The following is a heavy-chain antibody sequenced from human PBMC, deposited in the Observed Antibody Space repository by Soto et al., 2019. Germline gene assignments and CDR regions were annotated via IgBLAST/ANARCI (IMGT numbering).Heavy chain of an antibody. CDR3: AIRRTDEARSDGEGIYYFDY. CDR2: IIPIFGTA. CDR1: GGTFSSYA. D-gene: IGHD3-10*01. Sequence: QVQLVQSGAEVKKPGSSVKVSCKASGGTFSSYAISWERQAPGQGLEWMGGIIPIFGTANYAQKFQGRVTITADESTSTAYMELSSLRSEDTAVYYCAIRRTDEARSDGEGIYYFDYWGKGTLVTVSS. V-gene: IGHV1-69*01. J-gene: IGHJ4*02.